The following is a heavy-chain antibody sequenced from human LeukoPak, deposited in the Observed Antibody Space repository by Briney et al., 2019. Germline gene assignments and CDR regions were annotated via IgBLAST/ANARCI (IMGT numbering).Heavy chain of an antibody. D-gene: IGHD1-14*01. Sequence: GGSLSLSCAASGFTFSSYSMNWVRQAPGKGLEWVSSISSSSSYIYYADSVKGRFTISRDNAKNSLYLQMNSLRAEDTAVYYCARGWGPENYYGMDVWGQGTTVTVSS. CDR2: ISSSSSYI. J-gene: IGHJ6*02. CDR3: ARGWGPENYYGMDV. CDR1: GFTFSSYS. V-gene: IGHV3-21*01.